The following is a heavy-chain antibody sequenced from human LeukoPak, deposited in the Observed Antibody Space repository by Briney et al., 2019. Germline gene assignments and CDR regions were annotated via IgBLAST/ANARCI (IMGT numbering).Heavy chain of an antibody. V-gene: IGHV3-30*03. D-gene: IGHD3-22*01. J-gene: IGHJ4*02. CDR3: ARDRYYGSGYFGYFDY. CDR2: ISYDGSNK. Sequence: PGRSLRLSCAASGFTFSSYGMHWVRQAPGKGLEWVAVISYDGSNKYYADSVKGRFTISRDNSKNTLYLQMNSLRAEDTAVYYCARDRYYGSGYFGYFDYWGQGTLVTVSS. CDR1: GFTFSSYG.